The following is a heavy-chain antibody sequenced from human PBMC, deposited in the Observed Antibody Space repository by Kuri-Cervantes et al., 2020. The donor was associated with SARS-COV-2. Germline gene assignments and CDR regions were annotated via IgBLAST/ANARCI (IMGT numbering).Heavy chain of an antibody. CDR1: GGSISSADYY. CDR3: ASCPGGLPYYYYGMDV. CDR2: IYYSGST. Sequence: SETRSLTCTVSGGSISSADYYWSWIRQPPGKGLEWIGYIYYSGSTYYNPSLKNRITISVDTSKNQFSLKLSSVTAADAAVYYCASCPGGLPYYYYGMDVWGQGTTVTVSS. V-gene: IGHV4-30-4*01. D-gene: IGHD5-18*01. J-gene: IGHJ6*02.